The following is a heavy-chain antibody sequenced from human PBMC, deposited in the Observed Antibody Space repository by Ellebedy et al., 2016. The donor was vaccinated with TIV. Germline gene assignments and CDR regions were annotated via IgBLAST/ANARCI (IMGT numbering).Heavy chain of an antibody. D-gene: IGHD3-10*01. CDR2: ISGSGDNT. J-gene: IGHJ5*02. CDR1: GLTFSSHA. Sequence: GESLKISCAASGLTFSSHAMSWVRQAPGKGLEWVSAISGSGDNTYYADSVKGRFTISRDNAENTLYLQMNSLRAEDTAVYFCARDQLAEGSGSYSSWFDPWGQGTLVTVSS. CDR3: ARDQLAEGSGSYSSWFDP. V-gene: IGHV3-23*01.